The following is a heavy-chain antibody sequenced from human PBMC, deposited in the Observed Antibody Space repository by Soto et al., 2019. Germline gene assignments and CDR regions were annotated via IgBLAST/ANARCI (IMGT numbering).Heavy chain of an antibody. CDR1: GGTFSSYA. Sequence: AASVKVSCKASGGTFSSYAISWVRQAPGQGLEWMGGIVPIFGTANYAQKFQGRVTITADESTSTAYMELSSLRSEDTAVYYCARGFSPYGMDVWGQGTTVTVSS. V-gene: IGHV1-69*13. D-gene: IGHD3-3*01. CDR2: IVPIFGTA. CDR3: ARGFSPYGMDV. J-gene: IGHJ6*02.